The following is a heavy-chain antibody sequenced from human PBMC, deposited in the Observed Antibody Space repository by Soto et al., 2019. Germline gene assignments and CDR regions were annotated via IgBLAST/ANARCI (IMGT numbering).Heavy chain of an antibody. CDR3: AREVDYGDYYYYYYMDV. J-gene: IGHJ6*03. Sequence: QVPLVQSGAEVKKPGASVKVSCKASGYTFTSYDIDWVRQATGQGLEWMGWMNPNSGNTGYAQKFQGRVTMTRNTSISTAYMELSSLRSEDTAVYYCAREVDYGDYYYYYYMDVWGKGTTVTVSS. V-gene: IGHV1-8*01. CDR2: MNPNSGNT. CDR1: GYTFTSYD. D-gene: IGHD4-17*01.